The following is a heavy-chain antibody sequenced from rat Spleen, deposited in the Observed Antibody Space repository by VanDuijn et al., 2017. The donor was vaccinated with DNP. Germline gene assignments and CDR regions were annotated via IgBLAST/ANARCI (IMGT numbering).Heavy chain of an antibody. CDR3: TTDFERGY. CDR1: GFTFSNYD. D-gene: IGHD1-11*01. CDR2: MRYEGDNT. J-gene: IGHJ2*01. Sequence: EVQLVESGGDLVQSGRSLKLSCAASGFTFSNYDMAWVCQAPTKGLEWVAYMRYEGDNTYRGDSVKGRFTISRDNAKSTLYLQMDSLRSEDTATYYCTTDFERGYWGQGVMVTVSS. V-gene: IGHV5-20*01.